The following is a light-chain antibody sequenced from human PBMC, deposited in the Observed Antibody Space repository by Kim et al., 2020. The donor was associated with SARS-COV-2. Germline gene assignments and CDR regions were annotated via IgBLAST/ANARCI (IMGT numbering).Light chain of an antibody. J-gene: IGKJ5*01. CDR3: QQYYNTPIT. CDR2: WSS. Sequence: DIVMTQSPHSLAVSLGERATINCKSSQSLLYGSSKRNYLAWYQKKPGQPPKLLLSWSSTRESGVPDRFSGSRSGTDFTLTITSLQAEDVAVYYCQQYYNTPITFGQGTRLEIK. V-gene: IGKV4-1*01. CDR1: QSLLYGSSKRNY.